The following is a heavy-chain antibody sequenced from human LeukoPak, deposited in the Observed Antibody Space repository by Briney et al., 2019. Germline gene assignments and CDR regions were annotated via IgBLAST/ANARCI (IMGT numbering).Heavy chain of an antibody. Sequence: ASVKVSCKASGGTFSSYAISWVRQAPGQGLERMGRIIPIFGTANYAQKFQGRVTITTDESTSTAYMELSSLRSEDTAVYYCARDMVAAALDYWGQGTLVTVSS. CDR2: IIPIFGTA. D-gene: IGHD6-13*01. V-gene: IGHV1-69*05. CDR1: GGTFSSYA. J-gene: IGHJ4*02. CDR3: ARDMVAAALDY.